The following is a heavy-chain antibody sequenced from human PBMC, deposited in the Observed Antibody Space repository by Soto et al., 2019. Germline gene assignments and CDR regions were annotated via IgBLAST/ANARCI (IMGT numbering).Heavy chain of an antibody. J-gene: IGHJ4*02. CDR1: GFTFSSYA. Sequence: QVQLVESGGGVVQPGRSLRLSCAASGFTFSSYAMHWVRQAPGKGLEWVAVISYDGSNKYYADSVKGRFTISRDNSKNTLYLQMNSLRAEDTAVYYCARESGNGDYFDYWGQGTLVTVSS. CDR3: ARESGNGDYFDY. CDR2: ISYDGSNK. V-gene: IGHV3-30-3*01. D-gene: IGHD3-10*01.